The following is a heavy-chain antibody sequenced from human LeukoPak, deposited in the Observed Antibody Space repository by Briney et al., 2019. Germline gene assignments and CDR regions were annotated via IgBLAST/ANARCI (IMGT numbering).Heavy chain of an antibody. CDR1: GDSISSNQHY. V-gene: IGHV4-39*02. CDR3: AKDAQRGFDYSNSLQK. CDR2: VYYTGST. J-gene: IGHJ4*02. Sequence: SETLSLTCIVSGDSISSNQHYWGWIRQPRGKGLEWIGSVYYTGSTYSNPSLTGRLTISVDTSKNQFSLRLNSMTARDTAVYFCAKDAQRGFDYSNSLQKWGQGTLVTVSS. D-gene: IGHD4-11*01.